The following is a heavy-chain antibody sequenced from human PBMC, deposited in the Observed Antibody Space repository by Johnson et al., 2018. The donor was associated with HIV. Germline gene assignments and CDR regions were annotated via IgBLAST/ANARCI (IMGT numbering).Heavy chain of an antibody. CDR1: GFTFSSYA. Sequence: QVQLVESGGGVVQPGRSLRLSCAPSGFTFSSYAMHWVRQAPGKGLEWVAVISYDGNIKYYADSVKGRFTISRDNSKNTLYLQMNSLRAEDTAVYYCAREGGLTGAFDIWGQGTMVTVSS. V-gene: IGHV3-30-3*01. CDR2: ISYDGNIK. CDR3: AREGGLTGAFDI. D-gene: IGHD3-16*01. J-gene: IGHJ3*02.